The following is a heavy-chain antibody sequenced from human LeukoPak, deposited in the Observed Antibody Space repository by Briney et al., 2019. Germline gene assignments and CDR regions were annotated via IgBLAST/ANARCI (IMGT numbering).Heavy chain of an antibody. CDR2: IYHSGST. D-gene: IGHD2-15*01. J-gene: IGHJ2*01. CDR1: GYSISSGYY. CDR3: AGPGARYWYFDL. V-gene: IGHV4-38-2*01. Sequence: SETLSLTCAVSGYSISSGYYWGWIRQPPGKGLEWIGSIYHSGSTHYNPSLKSRVTISVDTSKNQFSLKLSSVTAADTAVYYCAGPGARYWYFDLWGRGTLVTVSS.